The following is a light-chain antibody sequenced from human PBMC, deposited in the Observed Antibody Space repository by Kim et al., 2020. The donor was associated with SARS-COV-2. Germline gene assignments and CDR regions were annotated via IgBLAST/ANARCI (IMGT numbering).Light chain of an antibody. CDR1: SGHSSYA. CDR2: LNNDGSH. V-gene: IGLV4-69*01. J-gene: IGLJ3*02. Sequence: ASVKLTCTLSSGHSSYAIAWHQQQPEKGPRYLMNLNNDGSHSKGDGIPDRFSGSSSGAERYLTISSLQSEDEADYYCQTWGTGIRVFGGGTQLTVL. CDR3: QTWGTGIRV.